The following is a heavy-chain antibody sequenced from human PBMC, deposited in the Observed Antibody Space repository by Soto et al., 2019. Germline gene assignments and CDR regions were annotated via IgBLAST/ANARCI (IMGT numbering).Heavy chain of an antibody. D-gene: IGHD6-13*01. CDR3: AREQQLERGFDP. V-gene: IGHV3-30-3*01. J-gene: IGHJ5*02. Sequence: GGSLRLSCAASGFTFSSHAMHWVRQAPGKGLEWVAVISYDGSNKYYADSVKGRFTISRDNSKNTLYLQMNSLRAEDTAVYYCAREQQLERGFDPWGQGTLVTVSS. CDR2: ISYDGSNK. CDR1: GFTFSSHA.